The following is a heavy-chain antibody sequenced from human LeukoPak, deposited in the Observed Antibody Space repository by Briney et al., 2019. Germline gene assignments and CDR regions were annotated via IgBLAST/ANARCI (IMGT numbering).Heavy chain of an antibody. CDR1: GYTFTSYG. CDR2: ISAYNGNT. D-gene: IGHD3-10*01. Sequence: ASVKVSCKASGYTFTSYGISWVRQAPGQRLGWMGWISAYNGNTNYAQKLQGRVTMTTDTSTSTAYMELRSLRSDDTAVYYCARSTMVRGAHYWFDPWGQGTLVTVSS. V-gene: IGHV1-18*01. J-gene: IGHJ5*02. CDR3: ARSTMVRGAHYWFDP.